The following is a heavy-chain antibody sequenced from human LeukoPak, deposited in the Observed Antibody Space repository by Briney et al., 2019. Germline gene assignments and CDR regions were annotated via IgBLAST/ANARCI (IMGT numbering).Heavy chain of an antibody. V-gene: IGHV3-21*01. D-gene: IGHD1-26*01. Sequence: GGSLRLSCAASGFSFNDYSMNWVRQAPGKGLEWVSSISSSSSYIYYADSVKGRFTISRDNAKNSLYLQMNSLRAEDTAVYYCARDTGSYSGDYFDYWGQGTLVTVSS. J-gene: IGHJ4*02. CDR1: GFSFNDYS. CDR2: ISSSSSYI. CDR3: ARDTGSYSGDYFDY.